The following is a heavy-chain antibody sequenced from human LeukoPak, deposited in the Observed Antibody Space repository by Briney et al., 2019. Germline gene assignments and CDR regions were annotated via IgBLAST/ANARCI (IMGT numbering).Heavy chain of an antibody. CDR3: AGMGYDYADYVGSDY. CDR2: ISSSNTTI. J-gene: IGHJ4*02. CDR1: GFTFSSYE. D-gene: IGHD4-17*01. V-gene: IGHV3-48*03. Sequence: PGGSLRLSCAASGFTFSSYEMNWVRQAPGKGLEWVSYISSSNTTIYYADSVKGRFTISRDNAKNSLYLQMNSLRAEDTAVYYCAGMGYDYADYVGSDYWGQGTLVTVSS.